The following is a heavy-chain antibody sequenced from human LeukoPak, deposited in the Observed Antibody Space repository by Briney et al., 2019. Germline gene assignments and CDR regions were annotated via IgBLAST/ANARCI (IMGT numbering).Heavy chain of an antibody. Sequence: GGSLRLSCAASGFSFSTYAMSRVRQAPGRGLEWVSAISGSGIGTFYTDSVKGRFTISRDNSKNTLYMQMNSLKAEDTAVYYCAKDLQGKLEGGATGPFDYWGQGTLVTVSS. CDR3: AKDLQGKLEGGATGPFDY. J-gene: IGHJ4*02. D-gene: IGHD1-1*01. V-gene: IGHV3-23*01. CDR1: GFSFSTYA. CDR2: ISGSGIGT.